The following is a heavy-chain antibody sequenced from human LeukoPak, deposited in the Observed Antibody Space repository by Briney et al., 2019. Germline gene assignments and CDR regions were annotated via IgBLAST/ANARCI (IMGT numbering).Heavy chain of an antibody. CDR2: IWYDGSNK. Sequence: QAGGSLRLSCAASGFTFSSYGMHWVRQAPGKGLEWVAVIWYDGSNKYYADSVKGRFTISRDNSKNTLYLQMNSLRAEDTAVYYCAKAKYYETHPPDYWGQGTLVTVSS. CDR1: GFTFSSYG. V-gene: IGHV3-33*06. D-gene: IGHD3-16*01. J-gene: IGHJ4*02. CDR3: AKAKYYETHPPDY.